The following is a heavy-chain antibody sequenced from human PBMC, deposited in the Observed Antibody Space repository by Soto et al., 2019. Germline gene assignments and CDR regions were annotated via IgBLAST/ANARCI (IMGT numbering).Heavy chain of an antibody. CDR1: GGSISSYY. Sequence: SETLSLTCTVSGGSISSYYWSWIRQPPGKGLEWIGYIYYSGSTNYNPSLKSRVTISVDTSKNQFSLKLSSVAAADTAVYYCARMAGRGYYVPWFDPWGQGTLVTVSS. J-gene: IGHJ5*02. D-gene: IGHD3-3*01. CDR3: ARMAGRGYYVPWFDP. V-gene: IGHV4-59*01. CDR2: IYYSGST.